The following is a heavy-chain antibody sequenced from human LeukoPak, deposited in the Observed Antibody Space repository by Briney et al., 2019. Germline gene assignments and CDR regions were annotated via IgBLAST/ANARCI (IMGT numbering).Heavy chain of an antibody. CDR1: GFTLSDFA. Sequence: GRTLRLSRAASGFTLSDFAIHWVRQASGKGLEWVGLIDRPAKSYATAYGASVGGRCTISRNDAENTAYRQMDSLKTEDTALYYCTRDGGTYNWLDPWGQGTLVTVSS. CDR3: TRDGGTYNWLDP. CDR2: IDRPAKSYAT. V-gene: IGHV3-73*01. D-gene: IGHD1-26*01. J-gene: IGHJ5*02.